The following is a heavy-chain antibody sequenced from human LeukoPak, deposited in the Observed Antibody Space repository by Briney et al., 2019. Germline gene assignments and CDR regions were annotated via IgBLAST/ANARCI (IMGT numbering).Heavy chain of an antibody. CDR2: ISAYNGNT. D-gene: IGHD6-13*01. Sequence: ASVKVSCKASGYTFTSYGISWVRQAPGQGLEWMGWISAYNGNTNYAQKLQGRVTMTTDTSTSTAYMELRSLRSDDTAVYYCAREGSSWPYYYYMDVWGKGTTVTISS. J-gene: IGHJ6*03. CDR3: AREGSSWPYYYYMDV. V-gene: IGHV1-18*01. CDR1: GYTFTSYG.